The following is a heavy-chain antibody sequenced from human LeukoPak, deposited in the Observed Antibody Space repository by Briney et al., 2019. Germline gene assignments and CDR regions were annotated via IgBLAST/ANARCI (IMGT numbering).Heavy chain of an antibody. CDR1: GFTFSSYW. CDR2: LKQEGSEK. D-gene: IGHD2-2*02. J-gene: IGHJ4*02. V-gene: IGHV3-7*01. Sequence: PGGSLRLSCAASGFTFSSYWMSWVRQAPGKGLEWVANLKQEGSEKYYVGSVRGRFTISRDNAKNSLDLQMSSLRAEDTAVYYCARERGGYCSGATCYKAFDYWGQGTLVTVSS. CDR3: ARERGGYCSGATCYKAFDY.